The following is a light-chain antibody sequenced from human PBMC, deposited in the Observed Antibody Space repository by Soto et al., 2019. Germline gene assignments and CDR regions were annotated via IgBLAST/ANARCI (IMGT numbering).Light chain of an antibody. V-gene: IGLV4-69*01. J-gene: IGLJ2*01. CDR2: LNSDGSH. Sequence: QLVLTQSPSASASLGASVKLTCTLSSGHSNYAIAWHQQQSETGPRYLMKLNSDGSHSKGDGIPDRFSGSSSGAERYLTISGLQSEDEADYYCQTWGSGIVVFGGGTKLTVL. CDR1: SGHSNYA. CDR3: QTWGSGIVV.